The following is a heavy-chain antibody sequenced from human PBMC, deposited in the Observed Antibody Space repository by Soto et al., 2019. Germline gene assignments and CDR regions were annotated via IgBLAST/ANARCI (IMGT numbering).Heavy chain of an antibody. CDR3: AKGGAAAGSIYYYYYYMDV. V-gene: IGHV3-23*01. D-gene: IGHD6-13*01. Sequence: PGGSLRLSCAASGFTFSSYAMSWVRQAPGKGLEWVSAISYNGSSKYYADSVKGRFTISRDNSKNTLYLQMNSLRAEDTAVYYCAKGGAAAGSIYYYYYYMDVWGKGTTVTVSS. CDR2: ISYNGSSK. J-gene: IGHJ6*03. CDR1: GFTFSSYA.